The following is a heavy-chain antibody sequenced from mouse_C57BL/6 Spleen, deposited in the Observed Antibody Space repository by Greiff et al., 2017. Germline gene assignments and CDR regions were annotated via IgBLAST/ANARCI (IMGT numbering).Heavy chain of an antibody. J-gene: IGHJ4*01. D-gene: IGHD2-3*01. CDR2: INPNTGGT. Sequence: EVQLLESGPELVKPGASVKISCKASGYTFTGYYMNWVKQRPEQGLEWIGEINPNTGGTTYNQKFKGKATLTVDKSSSTAYMQLKSLTSEDSAVYYCASRWLPSDYYSFDYWGQGTSVTVSS. CDR1: GYTFTGYY. CDR3: ASRWLPSDYYSFDY. V-gene: IGHV1-42*01.